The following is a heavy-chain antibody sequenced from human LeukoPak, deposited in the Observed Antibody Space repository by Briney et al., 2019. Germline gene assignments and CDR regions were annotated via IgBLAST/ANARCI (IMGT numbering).Heavy chain of an antibody. CDR1: GGSISSSNW. CDR3: ARSFSSSGGNFDY. D-gene: IGHD6-13*01. J-gene: IGHJ4*02. V-gene: IGHV4-4*02. Sequence: TSETLSLTCAVSGGSISSSNWWSWVRQPPGKGLEWIGEIYHSGSTNYNPSLKSRVTISVDKSKNQFSLKLSTVTAADTAVYYCARSFSSSGGNFDYWGQGTLVTVSS. CDR2: IYHSGST.